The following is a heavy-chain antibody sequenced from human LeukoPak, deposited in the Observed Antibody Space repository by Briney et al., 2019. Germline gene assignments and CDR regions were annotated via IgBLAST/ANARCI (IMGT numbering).Heavy chain of an antibody. Sequence: PGRSLRLSCAASGFTFSSYGMHWVRQAPGKGLEWVAVIWYDGSNKYYADSVKGRFTISRDNSKNTLYLQMNSLRAEDTAVYYCAKDRPPYSSSWYVGFDYWGQGTLVTVSS. V-gene: IGHV3-33*06. J-gene: IGHJ4*02. CDR1: GFTFSSYG. D-gene: IGHD6-13*01. CDR2: IWYDGSNK. CDR3: AKDRPPYSSSWYVGFDY.